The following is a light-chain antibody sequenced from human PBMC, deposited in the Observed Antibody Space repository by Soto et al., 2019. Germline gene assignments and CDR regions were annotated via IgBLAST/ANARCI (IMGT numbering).Light chain of an antibody. J-gene: IGKJ1*01. Sequence: EIVLTQSPDTLSLSPGERATLSCRASQSLSSSYLAWYQQRPGQAPRLLIHGASSRATGIPDRFSGSGSETAFTLNTGRLEREDFAVYYCQQYDSAWTFGQGTKVEIK. V-gene: IGKV3-20*01. CDR2: GAS. CDR1: QSLSSSY. CDR3: QQYDSAWT.